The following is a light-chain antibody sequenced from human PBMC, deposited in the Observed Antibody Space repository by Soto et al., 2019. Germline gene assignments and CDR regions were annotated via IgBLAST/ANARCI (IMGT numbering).Light chain of an antibody. CDR3: SSYAGSNSLV. J-gene: IGLJ1*01. V-gene: IGLV2-8*01. CDR2: EVS. Sequence: QSALTQPASVSGSPGQSITISCTGTNGDIGAYNFVSWYQQHPGKAPKLMIYEVSKRPSGVPDRFSGSKSGDTASLTVSGLQAEDEADYFCSSYAGSNSLVFGSGTKLTVL. CDR1: NGDIGAYNF.